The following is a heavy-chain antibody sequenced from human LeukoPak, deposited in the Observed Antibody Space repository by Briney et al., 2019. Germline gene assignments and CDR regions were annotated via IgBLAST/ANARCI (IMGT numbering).Heavy chain of an antibody. Sequence: GGSLRLSCADSGFTFTDSAINWVRQAPGKGLEWVSSINNIATHSYYAASVKGRFSISRDDAKNSVYLQMHSLRAEDTAIYYCARDPTRYLRYGYFDYWGQGAQVTVSS. CDR3: ARDPTRYLRYGYFDY. D-gene: IGHD4-17*01. V-gene: IGHV3-21*01. CDR2: INNIATHS. CDR1: GFTFTDSA. J-gene: IGHJ4*02.